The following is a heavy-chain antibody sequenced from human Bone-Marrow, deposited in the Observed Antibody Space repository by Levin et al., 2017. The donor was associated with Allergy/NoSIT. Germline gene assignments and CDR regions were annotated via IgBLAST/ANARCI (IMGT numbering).Heavy chain of an antibody. CDR3: AAAPDRHSGFVAFES. J-gene: IGHJ4*02. CDR1: RHTFSNYW. Sequence: GESLKISCEGSRHTFSNYWIGWVRQMPGKGLEWMVNIYPGDSETRSSPSFQGRVTISVDKSSSTAYLQWSSLKAADTAIYYCAAAPDRHSGFVAFESWGQGTLVTVSS. V-gene: IGHV5-51*01. CDR2: IYPGDSET. D-gene: IGHD6-25*01.